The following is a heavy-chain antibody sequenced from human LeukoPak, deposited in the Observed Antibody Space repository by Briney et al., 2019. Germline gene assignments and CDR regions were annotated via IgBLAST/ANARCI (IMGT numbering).Heavy chain of an antibody. CDR2: IKQDGSEK. Sequence: ETLSLTCTVSGGSISSSSYYWGWIRQPPGKGLEWVANIKQDGSEKYYVDSVKGRFTISRDNAKNSLYLQMNSLRAEDTAVYYCARVSHCSSTSCNDYYYYGMDVWGQGTTVTVSS. CDR1: GGSISSSSYY. D-gene: IGHD2-2*01. J-gene: IGHJ6*02. V-gene: IGHV3-7*01. CDR3: ARVSHCSSTSCNDYYYYGMDV.